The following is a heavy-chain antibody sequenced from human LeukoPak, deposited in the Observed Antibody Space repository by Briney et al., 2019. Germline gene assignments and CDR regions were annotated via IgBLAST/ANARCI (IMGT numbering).Heavy chain of an antibody. CDR1: GFTFSSYA. CDR2: ISGSGGST. Sequence: GGSLRLSCAASGFTFSSYAMSWVRQAPGKGLECVSAISGSGGSTYYADSVKGRFTISRDNSKNTLYLQMNSLRAEDTAVYYCATRDRSSGYRYWGQGTLVTVSS. CDR3: ATRDRSSGYRY. J-gene: IGHJ4*02. V-gene: IGHV3-23*01. D-gene: IGHD3-22*01.